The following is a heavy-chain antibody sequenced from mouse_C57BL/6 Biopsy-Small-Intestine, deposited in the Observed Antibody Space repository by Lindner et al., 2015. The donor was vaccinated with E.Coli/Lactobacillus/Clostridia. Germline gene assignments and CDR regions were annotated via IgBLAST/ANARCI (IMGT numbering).Heavy chain of an antibody. CDR2: ISAYNGNT. Sequence: SVKVSCKASGYTFTSYGISWVRQAPGQGLEWMGWISAYNGNTNYAQKLQGRVTMTTDTSTSTAYMGLRSLRSDDTAVYYCARDSSSWYYYYYGMDVWGQGTTVTVSS. V-gene: IGHV1-81*01. CDR1: GYTFTSYG. J-gene: IGHJ1*01. D-gene: IGHD1-1*01. CDR3: ARDSSSWYYYYYGMDV.